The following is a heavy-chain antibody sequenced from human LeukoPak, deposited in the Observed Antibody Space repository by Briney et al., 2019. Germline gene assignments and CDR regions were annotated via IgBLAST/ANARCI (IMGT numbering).Heavy chain of an antibody. Sequence: GGSLRLSCAASGFTFSSYSMNWVRQAPGKGLEWVSYISSSSSTIYYADSVKGRFTISRDNAKNSLYLQMNSLRAEDTAVYYCARDIVATITDYYYGMDVWGQGTTVTVSS. CDR3: ARDIVATITDYYYGMDV. V-gene: IGHV3-48*04. D-gene: IGHD5-12*01. J-gene: IGHJ6*02. CDR1: GFTFSSYS. CDR2: ISSSSSTI.